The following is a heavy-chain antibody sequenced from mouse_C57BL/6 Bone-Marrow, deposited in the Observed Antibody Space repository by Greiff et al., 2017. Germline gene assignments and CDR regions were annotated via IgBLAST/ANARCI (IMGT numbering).Heavy chain of an antibody. CDR1: GYAFSSSW. Sequence: VQLQQSGPELVKPGASVKISCKASGYAFSSSWMNWVKQRPGKGLEWIGRIYPGDGDTNYNGKFKGKATLTADKSSSTAYMQLSSLTSEDSAVYFCARSITTVVALYYFDYWGQGTTLTVSS. CDR2: IYPGDGDT. D-gene: IGHD1-1*01. J-gene: IGHJ2*01. CDR3: ARSITTVVALYYFDY. V-gene: IGHV1-82*01.